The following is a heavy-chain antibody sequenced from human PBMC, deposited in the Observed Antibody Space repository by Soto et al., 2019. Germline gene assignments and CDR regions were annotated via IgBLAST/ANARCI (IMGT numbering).Heavy chain of an antibody. V-gene: IGHV1-18*01. CDR3: ARDGRYSGSYGGYYFAY. D-gene: IGHD1-26*01. CDR1: GYTFTSYG. J-gene: IGHJ4*02. CDR2: ISAYNGNT. Sequence: ASVKVSCKASGYTFTSYGISWVRQAPGQGLEWMGWISAYNGNTNYAQKIQGRVTMTTDTSTSTAYMELRSLRSDDTAVYYCARDGRYSGSYGGYYFAYWGQGTLVTVSS.